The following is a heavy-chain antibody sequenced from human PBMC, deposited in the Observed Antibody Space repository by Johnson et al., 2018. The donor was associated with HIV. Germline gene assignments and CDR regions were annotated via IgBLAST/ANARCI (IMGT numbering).Heavy chain of an antibody. Sequence: VQLVESGGGLVKPGGSLRLSCAASGFTFSNYWMTWVRQAPWKGLEWVANIKEEGSEQYLVDSVKGRFIISRDNAKNSLYLQMNTLRDEDTAMYYCARPATTLRKDAFDIWGQGTMVTVSS. D-gene: IGHD1-7*01. V-gene: IGHV3-7*01. CDR3: ARPATTLRKDAFDI. J-gene: IGHJ3*02. CDR2: IKEEGSEQ. CDR1: GFTFSNYW.